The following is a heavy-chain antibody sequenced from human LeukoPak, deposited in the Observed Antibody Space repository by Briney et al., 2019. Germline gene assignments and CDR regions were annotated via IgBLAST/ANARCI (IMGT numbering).Heavy chain of an antibody. CDR2: INRSGST. Sequence: PSETLSLTCAVYGGSFSGYYWSWIRQPPGKGLEWIGEINRSGSTNYNPSLKSRVTISVDTSKNQFSLKLSSVTAADTAVYYCARGFVVVTAMGAFDIWGQGTMVTVSS. D-gene: IGHD2-21*02. V-gene: IGHV4-34*01. CDR1: GGSFSGYY. CDR3: ARGFVVVTAMGAFDI. J-gene: IGHJ3*02.